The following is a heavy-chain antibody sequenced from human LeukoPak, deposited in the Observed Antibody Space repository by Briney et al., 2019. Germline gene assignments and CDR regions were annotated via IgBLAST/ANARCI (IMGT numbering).Heavy chain of an antibody. V-gene: IGHV3-7*01. CDR1: GFTFSSYW. CDR3: ARDFNWGIFDY. J-gene: IGHJ4*02. D-gene: IGHD7-27*01. Sequence: GGSLRLSCAASGFTFSSYWMNWVRQAPGKGLEWVANIKQDGSEKYYVDSVKGRFSISRDNAKNSLYLQMDSLRAEDTAAYYCARDFNWGIFDYWGQGILVTVSS. CDR2: IKQDGSEK.